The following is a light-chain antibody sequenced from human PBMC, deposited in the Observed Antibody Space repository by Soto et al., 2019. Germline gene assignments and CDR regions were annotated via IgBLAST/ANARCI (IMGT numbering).Light chain of an antibody. CDR3: MQTIRLPLP. CDR1: QTLVYSDGNTY. CDR2: KVS. J-gene: IGKJ4*02. V-gene: IGKV2-30*01. Sequence: DVVMTQSPLSLPVTLGQPASICCRASQTLVYSDGNTYLNWFQQRLCQSPRRLIYKVSNRDSGFPDRFCGSASGTDFTLKISRVEAEDVGVDYCMQTIRLPLPFGGGTKVAIK.